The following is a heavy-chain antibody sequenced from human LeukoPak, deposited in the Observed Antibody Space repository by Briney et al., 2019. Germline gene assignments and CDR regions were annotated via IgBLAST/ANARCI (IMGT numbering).Heavy chain of an antibody. CDR2: ISAYNGNT. CDR1: GYTFTSYG. CDR3: ARGYDFWSGYNLDFDY. D-gene: IGHD3-3*01. V-gene: IGHV1-18*01. J-gene: IGHJ4*02. Sequence: ASVKVSCKASGYTFTSYGISWVRQAPGQGLERMGWISAYNGNTNYAQKLQGRVTMTTDTSTSTAYMELRSLRSDDTAVYYCARGYDFWSGYNLDFDYWGQGTLVTVSS.